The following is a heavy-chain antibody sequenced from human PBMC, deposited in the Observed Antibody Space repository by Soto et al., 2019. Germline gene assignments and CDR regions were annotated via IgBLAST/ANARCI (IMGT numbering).Heavy chain of an antibody. D-gene: IGHD4-17*01. Sequence: EVQLVESGGGLVQPGGSLRLSCAASGFTFSSYAMHWVRQAPGKGLEYVSAISSNGGSTYYANSVKGRFTISRDNSKNTLYLQMGSLRAEDMAVYYCARDRDDYCDYRWAFDIWGQGTMVTVSS. CDR3: ARDRDDYCDYRWAFDI. V-gene: IGHV3-64*01. J-gene: IGHJ3*02. CDR1: GFTFSSYA. CDR2: ISSNGGST.